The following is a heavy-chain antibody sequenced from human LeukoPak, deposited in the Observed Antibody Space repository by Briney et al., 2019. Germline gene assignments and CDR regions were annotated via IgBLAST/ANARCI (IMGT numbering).Heavy chain of an antibody. V-gene: IGHV3-48*04. J-gene: IGHJ6*03. CDR3: ARDYCYYYYMDV. Sequence: GGSLRLSCAASGFTFSSYSMNWVRQAPGKGLEWVSYISSSSSTTYYADSLKGRFTISRDNAKNSLYLQMNSLRAEDTAMYYCARDYCYYYYMDVWGKGTTVTVSS. CDR2: ISSSSSTT. CDR1: GFTFSSYS.